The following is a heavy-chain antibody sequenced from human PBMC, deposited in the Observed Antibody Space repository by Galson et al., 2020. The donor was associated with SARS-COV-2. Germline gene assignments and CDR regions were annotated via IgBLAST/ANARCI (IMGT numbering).Heavy chain of an antibody. D-gene: IGHD2-2*01. J-gene: IGHJ6*02. V-gene: IGHV1-18*01. CDR3: ARSIVVVPAADSYYYYYYGMDV. Sequence: ASVKVSCKASGYTFTSYGISWVRQAPGQGLEWMGWISAYNGNTNYAQKLQGRVTMTTDTSTSTAYMELRSLRSDDTAVYYCARSIVVVPAADSYYYYYYGMDVWGQGTTVTVSS. CDR1: GYTFTSYG. CDR2: ISAYNGNT.